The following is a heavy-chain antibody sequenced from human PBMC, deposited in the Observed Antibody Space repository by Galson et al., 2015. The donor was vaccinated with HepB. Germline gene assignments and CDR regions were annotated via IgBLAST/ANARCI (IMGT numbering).Heavy chain of an antibody. CDR3: ARAVAGRWVVVIGGYFDY. CDR1: GDSVSSNSAA. CDR2: TYYRSKWYN. V-gene: IGHV6-1*01. D-gene: IGHD6-19*01. J-gene: IGHJ4*02. Sequence: CAISGDSVSSNSAAWNWIRQSPSRGLEWLGRTYYRSKWYNDYAVSVKSRITINPDTSKNQFSLQLNSVTPEDTAVYYCARAVAGRWVVVIGGYFDYWGQGTLVTVSS.